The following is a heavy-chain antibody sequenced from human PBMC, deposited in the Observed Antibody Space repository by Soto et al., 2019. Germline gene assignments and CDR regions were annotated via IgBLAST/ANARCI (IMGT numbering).Heavy chain of an antibody. Sequence: PTPVNATQSLRMACPFSGFSHNTRGMGVGWIRQPPGTALEWLALIYWDDDKRYSPSLKSRLTITKATSKNQVVLTMTNMDPVDSATYYGAHRSTVPPVTDYWGQGTLVTVSS. V-gene: IGHV2-5*02. CDR2: IYWDDDK. CDR1: GFSHNTRGMG. CDR3: AHRSTVPPVTDY. D-gene: IGHD2-2*01. J-gene: IGHJ4*02.